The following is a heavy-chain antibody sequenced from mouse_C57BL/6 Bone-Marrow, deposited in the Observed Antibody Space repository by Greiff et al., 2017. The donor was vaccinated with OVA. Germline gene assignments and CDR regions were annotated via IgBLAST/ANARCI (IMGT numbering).Heavy chain of an antibody. CDR2: ISGGGGNT. Sequence: DVKLVESGGGLVKPGGSLKLSCAASGFTFSSYTMSWVRQTPEKRLEWVATISGGGGNTYYPDSVKGRFTISRDNAKNTLYLQMSSLRSEDTALYYCARDYGSSYDAMDYWGQGTSVTVSS. J-gene: IGHJ4*01. CDR1: GFTFSSYT. D-gene: IGHD1-1*01. CDR3: ARDYGSSYDAMDY. V-gene: IGHV5-9*01.